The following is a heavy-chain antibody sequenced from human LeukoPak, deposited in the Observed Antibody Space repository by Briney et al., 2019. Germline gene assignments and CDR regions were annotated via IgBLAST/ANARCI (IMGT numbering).Heavy chain of an antibody. V-gene: IGHV1-18*01. CDR1: GYTFTSYG. D-gene: IGHD3-22*01. Sequence: ASVTVSCKASGYTFTSYGISWVRQAPGQGLEWMGWISAYNGNTNYAQKLQGRVTMTTDTSTSTAYMELRSLRSDDTAVYYCARTSGMIVVVTEFQHWGQGTLVTVSS. CDR3: ARTSGMIVVVTEFQH. CDR2: ISAYNGNT. J-gene: IGHJ1*01.